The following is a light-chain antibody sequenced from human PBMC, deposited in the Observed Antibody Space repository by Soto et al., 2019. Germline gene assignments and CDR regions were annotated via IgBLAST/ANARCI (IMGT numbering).Light chain of an antibody. CDR3: FSFTTTSTHV. Sequence: QSALTQPASVSGSPGQSITISCTGTSSDVGGYNYVSWYRQSPGKAPKLMIYEVSNRPSGVSNRFSASKSGATASLTISGLQAEDEADYFCFSFTTTSTHVFGTGTKVTVL. CDR1: SSDVGGYNY. CDR2: EVS. J-gene: IGLJ1*01. V-gene: IGLV2-14*01.